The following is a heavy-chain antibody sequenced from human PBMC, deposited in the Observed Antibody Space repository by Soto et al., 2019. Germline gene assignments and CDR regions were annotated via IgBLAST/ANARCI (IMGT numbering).Heavy chain of an antibody. D-gene: IGHD4-17*01. CDR1: GYTFTSYG. J-gene: IGHJ6*02. CDR3: ARDDYGDYGAYYYYGMDV. Sequence: ASVKVSCKASGYTFTSYGISWVRQAPGQGLEWMGWISAYNGNTNYAQKLQGRVTMTTDTSTSTAYMELRSLRSDDTAVYYCARDDYGDYGAYYYYGMDVWGQGTTVTVSS. CDR2: ISAYNGNT. V-gene: IGHV1-18*01.